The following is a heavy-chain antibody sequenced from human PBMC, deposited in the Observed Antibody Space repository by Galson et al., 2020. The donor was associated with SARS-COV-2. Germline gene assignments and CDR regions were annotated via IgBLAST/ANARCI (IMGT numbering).Heavy chain of an antibody. V-gene: IGHV4-31*03. J-gene: IGHJ3*02. D-gene: IGHD1-1*01. CDR2: IYYSGIP. CDR1: GVSITSADHY. CDR3: ARARVVTGTADVFDI. Sequence: SETLSLTCTVSGVSITSADHYWSWIRQYPGKGLEWIGYIYYSGIPYYNPSLKSRLAMSIDTSTYQFSLNLRSVNAADTAVYYCARARVVTGTADVFDIWGLGTMVTVSS.